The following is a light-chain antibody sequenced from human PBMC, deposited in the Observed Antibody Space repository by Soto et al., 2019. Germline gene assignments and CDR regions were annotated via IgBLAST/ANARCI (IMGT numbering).Light chain of an antibody. CDR2: GAT. V-gene: IGKV3-15*01. CDR3: HHYET. J-gene: IGKJ1*01. Sequence: TGLTQSPRTLSLSQRERATLSCRASQSVSILLAWYQQKPGQAPRLLIHGATTRATGIPARFSGSGSGTAFTLTISSLQSEDFTVYYCHHYETFGQGTKVDIK. CDR1: QSVSIL.